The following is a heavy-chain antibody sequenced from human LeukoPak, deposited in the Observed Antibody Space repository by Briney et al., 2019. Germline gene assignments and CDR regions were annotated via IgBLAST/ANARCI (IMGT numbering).Heavy chain of an antibody. CDR3: ARERITYYYDSSGYTFDY. D-gene: IGHD3-22*01. CDR1: GGSISSSYYY. Sequence: PSETLSLTCTVSGGSISSSYYYWGRIRQPPGKGLEWVANRKQDGSEKYYVDSVKGRFTISRDNAKNSLYLQMNSLRAEDTAVYYCARERITYYYDSSGYTFDYWGQGTLVTVSS. CDR2: RKQDGSEK. V-gene: IGHV3-7*01. J-gene: IGHJ4*02.